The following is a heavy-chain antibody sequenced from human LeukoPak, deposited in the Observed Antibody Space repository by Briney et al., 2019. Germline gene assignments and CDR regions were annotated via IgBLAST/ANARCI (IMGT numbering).Heavy chain of an antibody. CDR3: AREGDTYYYDSSGPLDY. V-gene: IGHV3-30-3*01. CDR1: GFTFSSYA. Sequence: PGGSLRLSCAASGFTFSSYATHWVRQAPGKGLEWVAVISYDGSNKYYADSVKGRFTISRDNSKNTLYLQMNSLRAEDTAVYYCAREGDTYYYDSSGPLDYWGQGTLVTVSS. CDR2: ISYDGSNK. J-gene: IGHJ4*02. D-gene: IGHD3-22*01.